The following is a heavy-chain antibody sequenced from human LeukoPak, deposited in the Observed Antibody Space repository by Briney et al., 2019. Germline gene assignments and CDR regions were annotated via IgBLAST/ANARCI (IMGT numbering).Heavy chain of an antibody. Sequence: GGTLRLSCAASGFTFSSYGMSWVRQAPGKGLVWVSRINHDGSSTSYADSVKGRFTISRDNSKNTLYLQMNSLRAEDTAVYYCAKDFEVTYYMDVWGKGTTVTISS. CDR2: INHDGSST. D-gene: IGHD2-21*02. CDR3: AKDFEVTYYMDV. CDR1: GFTFSSYG. J-gene: IGHJ6*03. V-gene: IGHV3-74*01.